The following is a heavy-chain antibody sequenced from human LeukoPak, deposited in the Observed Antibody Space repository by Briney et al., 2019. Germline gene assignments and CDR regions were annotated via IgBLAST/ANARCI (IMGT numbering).Heavy chain of an antibody. CDR3: AELGITMIGGV. CDR1: GFTFSTYA. V-gene: IGHV3-48*03. D-gene: IGHD3-10*02. CDR2: ISSSGSTI. Sequence: GGSLRLSCAASGFTFSTYAMNWVRQAPGKGLEWVSYISSSGSTIYYADSVKGRFTISRDNAKNSLYLQMNSLRAEDTAVYYCAELGITMIGGVWGKGTTVTISS. J-gene: IGHJ6*03.